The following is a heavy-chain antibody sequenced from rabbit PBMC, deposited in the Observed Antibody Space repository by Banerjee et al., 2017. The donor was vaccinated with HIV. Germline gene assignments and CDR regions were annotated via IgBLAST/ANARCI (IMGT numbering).Heavy chain of an antibody. Sequence: WVRQAPGKGLEWIACINTSSGNTVYATWAKGRFTISRTSSTTVALQMTSLTAADTATYFCARDGDGDAGYGSLALWGPGTLVTVS. V-gene: IGHV1S40*01. J-gene: IGHJ4*01. CDR2: INTSSGNT. D-gene: IGHD6-1*01. CDR3: ARDGDGDAGYGSLAL.